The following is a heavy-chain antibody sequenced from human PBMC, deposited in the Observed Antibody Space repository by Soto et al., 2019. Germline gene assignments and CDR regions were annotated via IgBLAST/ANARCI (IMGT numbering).Heavy chain of an antibody. V-gene: IGHV1-69*12. J-gene: IGHJ6*02. CDR3: ARDRDSSSWYGNYYYYYGMDV. Sequence: QVQLVQSGAEVKKPGSSVKVSCKASGGTFGSYAISWVRQAPGQGLEWMGGIIPIFGTANYAQKFQGRVTITADESTSTAYMELSSLRSEDTAVYYCARDRDSSSWYGNYYYYYGMDVWGQGTTVTVSS. CDR1: GGTFGSYA. CDR2: IIPIFGTA. D-gene: IGHD6-13*01.